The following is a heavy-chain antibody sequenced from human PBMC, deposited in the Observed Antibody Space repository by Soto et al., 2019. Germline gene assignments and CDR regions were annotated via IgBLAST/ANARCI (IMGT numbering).Heavy chain of an antibody. D-gene: IGHD3-9*01. J-gene: IGHJ4*02. V-gene: IGHV3-48*02. CDR2: ISSSSSTI. CDR3: ARSQNYDILTGYFSFDY. CDR1: GFTFSSYS. Sequence: GGSLRLSCAASGFTFSSYSMNWVRQAPGKGLEWVSYISSSSSTIYYADSVKGRFTISRDNAKNSLYLQMNSLRDEDTAVYYCARSQNYDILTGYFSFDYWGQGTLVTVSS.